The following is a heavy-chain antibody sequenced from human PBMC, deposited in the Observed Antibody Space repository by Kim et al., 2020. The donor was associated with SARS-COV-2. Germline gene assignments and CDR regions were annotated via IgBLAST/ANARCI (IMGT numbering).Heavy chain of an antibody. J-gene: IGHJ5*02. D-gene: IGHD6-13*01. Sequence: SETLSLTCTVSGGSISSGGYFWSWIRQHPGKGLEWIGYISYSGSTYYNPSLKSRLSISIDTSKNQFSLKLSSVTAADTAVYYCARDSTSWGQGTLVTLSS. CDR3: ARDSTS. CDR1: GGSISSGGYF. V-gene: IGHV4-31*03. CDR2: ISYSGST.